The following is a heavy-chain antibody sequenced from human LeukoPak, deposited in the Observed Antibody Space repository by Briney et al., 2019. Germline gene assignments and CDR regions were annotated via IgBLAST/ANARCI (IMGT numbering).Heavy chain of an antibody. CDR2: INSDGSST. D-gene: IGHD3-22*01. J-gene: IGHJ1*01. Sequence: GGSLRLSCAASGFTFSSYWMHWVRQAPGKGLVWVSRINSDGSSTSYADSVKGRFTISRDNAKNTLYLQMNSLRAEDTAVYYCARETSGYHAEYFQHWGQGTLVTVSS. CDR3: ARETSGYHAEYFQH. CDR1: GFTFSSYW. V-gene: IGHV3-74*01.